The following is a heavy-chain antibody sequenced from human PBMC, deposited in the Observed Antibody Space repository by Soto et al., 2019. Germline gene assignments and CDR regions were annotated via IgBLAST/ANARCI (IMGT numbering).Heavy chain of an antibody. V-gene: IGHV4-59*08. CDR1: GGSISSYY. CDR2: IYYSGST. CDR3: ARRRTTGRDYYHYYGMAV. J-gene: IGHJ6*02. Sequence: PSETLSLTCTVSGGSISSYYWSWIRQPPGKGLEWIGYIYYSGSTNYNPSLKSRVTISVDTSKNQFSLKLSSVTAADTAVYYCARRRTTGRDYYHYYGMAVWGQGTSVTVSS. D-gene: IGHD1-1*01.